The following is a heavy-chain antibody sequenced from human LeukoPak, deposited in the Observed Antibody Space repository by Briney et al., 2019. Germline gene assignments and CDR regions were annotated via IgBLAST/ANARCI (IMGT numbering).Heavy chain of an antibody. V-gene: IGHV3-33*06. CDR1: GFIFSYYG. Sequence: SGGSLRLSCAASGFIFSYYGMHWVRQAPGKGLEWVAVIWYDGSNRYYADSLKGRFTISRDNSKNTLYLQMNSLTADDTAVYYCAKANWDDEYIFDYWGQGTLVTVSS. J-gene: IGHJ4*02. D-gene: IGHD1-1*01. CDR3: AKANWDDEYIFDY. CDR2: IWYDGSNR.